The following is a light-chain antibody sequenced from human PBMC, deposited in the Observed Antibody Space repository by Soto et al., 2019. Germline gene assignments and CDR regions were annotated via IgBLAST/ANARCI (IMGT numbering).Light chain of an antibody. Sequence: EVVLTQSPGTLSLSPGERGTLSCRASQSISSAHLVWYQQKPGQAPRLLIYGASSRATGIPDRFSGSGSGTDFTLTISRLEPEDFAEYYCQHYDGSPLTFGGGTKVELK. CDR1: QSISSAH. CDR3: QHYDGSPLT. V-gene: IGKV3-20*01. CDR2: GAS. J-gene: IGKJ4*01.